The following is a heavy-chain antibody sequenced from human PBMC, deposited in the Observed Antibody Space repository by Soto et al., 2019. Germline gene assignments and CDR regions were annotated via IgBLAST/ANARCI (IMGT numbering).Heavy chain of an antibody. J-gene: IGHJ3*02. Sequence: SETLSLTCTVSGGSISSGGYYWSWIRQHPGKGLEWIGYIYYSGSTYYNPSLKSRVTISVDTSKNQFSLKLSSVTAADTAVYYCARSREMTDAFDIWGQGTMVTVSS. CDR3: ARSREMTDAFDI. CDR1: GGSISSGGYY. V-gene: IGHV4-31*03. CDR2: IYYSGST.